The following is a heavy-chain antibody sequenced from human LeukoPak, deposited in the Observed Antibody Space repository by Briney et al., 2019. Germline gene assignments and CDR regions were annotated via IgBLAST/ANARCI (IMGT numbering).Heavy chain of an antibody. CDR1: GFTVSSNY. CDR2: IYSGGST. V-gene: IGHV3-53*01. D-gene: IGHD6-13*01. CDR3: ARDGRDIVAAYNAFDI. J-gene: IGHJ3*02. Sequence: GGSLRLSCAASGFTVSSNYMNWVRQAPGKGLEWVSVIYSGGSTYYADSVKGRFTISRDNSKNTLYLQMNSLRAEDTAVYYCARDGRDIVAAYNAFDIWGQGTMVTVPS.